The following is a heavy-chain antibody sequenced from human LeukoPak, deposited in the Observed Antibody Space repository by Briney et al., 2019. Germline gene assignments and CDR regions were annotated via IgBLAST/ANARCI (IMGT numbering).Heavy chain of an antibody. CDR3: ARDTFSDC. Sequence: GRSLRLSCAASGFTFSTYAMHWVRQAPGKGLEWVAVISYDGSGKYYADSVKGRFTISRDNSKNTLYLQMNSLRAEDTAVYYCARDTFSDCWGQGTLVTVSS. CDR2: ISYDGSGK. J-gene: IGHJ4*02. V-gene: IGHV3-30*01. CDR1: GFTFSTYA.